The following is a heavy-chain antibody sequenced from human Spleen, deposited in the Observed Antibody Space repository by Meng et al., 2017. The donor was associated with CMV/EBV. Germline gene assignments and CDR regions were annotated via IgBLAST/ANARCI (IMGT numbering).Heavy chain of an antibody. V-gene: IGHV3-30*14. CDR3: ARVWGWFDP. CDR2: ISHDGTNK. Sequence: LSCAASRFSFSSYVMHWVRQAPGKGLEWVAVISHDGTNKYYADSVKGRFTVSRDNSKNTVYLEMNSLRPEDTAVYFCARVWGWFDPWGQGTLVTVSS. J-gene: IGHJ5*02. CDR1: RFSFSSYV. D-gene: IGHD3-16*01.